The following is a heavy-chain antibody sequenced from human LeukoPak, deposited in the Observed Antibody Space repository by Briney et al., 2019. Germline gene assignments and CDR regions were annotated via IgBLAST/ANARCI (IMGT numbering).Heavy chain of an antibody. V-gene: IGHV1-46*01. Sequence: ASVKVSCKASGYTFTSHYMHWVRQAPGQGLEWMGIINPSGGSTSYAQKFQGRVTMTRDTSTSTVYMVLSSLRSEDTAVYYCASPGEKHYYFDYWGQGTLVTVSS. J-gene: IGHJ4*02. CDR2: INPSGGST. CDR3: ASPGEKHYYFDY. D-gene: IGHD3-16*01. CDR1: GYTFTSHY.